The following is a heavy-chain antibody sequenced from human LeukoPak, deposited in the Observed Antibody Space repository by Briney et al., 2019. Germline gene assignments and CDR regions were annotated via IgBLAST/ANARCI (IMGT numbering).Heavy chain of an antibody. Sequence: GSLRLSCAASGLTFSDSWMSWVRQAPGKGLEWVANMNQDGSAKGYVDSVKGRFTISRDNARNSLYLQMSSLRPEDTAVYYCATYTHWVAGDVWGQGTTVTVSS. CDR2: MNQDGSAK. V-gene: IGHV3-7*01. J-gene: IGHJ6*02. D-gene: IGHD3-16*01. CDR3: ATYTHWVAGDV. CDR1: GLTFSDSW.